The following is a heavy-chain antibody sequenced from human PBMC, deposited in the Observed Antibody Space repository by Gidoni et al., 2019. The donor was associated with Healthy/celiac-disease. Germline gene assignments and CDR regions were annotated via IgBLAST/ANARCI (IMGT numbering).Heavy chain of an antibody. CDR1: GFTFSSYA. CDR3: ARRLYFDY. CDR2: ISYDGSNK. V-gene: IGHV3-30-3*01. J-gene: IGHJ4*02. Sequence: QVQLVESGGGGVQPGRSLRLSWAASGFTFSSYAMHWVRQAPGKGLEWVAVISYDGSNKYYADSVKGRFTISRDNSKNTLYLQMNSLRAEDTAVYYCARRLYFDYWGQGTLVTVSS.